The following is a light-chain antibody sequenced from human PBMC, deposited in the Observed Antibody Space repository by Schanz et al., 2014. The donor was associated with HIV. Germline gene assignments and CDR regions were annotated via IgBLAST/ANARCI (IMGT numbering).Light chain of an antibody. CDR2: AYT. CDR1: SSNIGADYA. J-gene: IGLJ2*01. CDR3: AAWDDRLYGCF. V-gene: IGLV1-40*01. Sequence: QSVLTQPPSVSGAPGQRVTISCTGTSSNIGADYAVHWYQQLPGTAPKLLIYAYTSRPSGVPDRFSASKSGTSASLAISGLQSEDEADYYCAAWDDRLYGCFFGGGTKLTVL.